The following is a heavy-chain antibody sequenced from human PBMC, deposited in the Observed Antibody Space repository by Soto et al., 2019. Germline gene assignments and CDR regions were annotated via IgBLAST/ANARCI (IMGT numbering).Heavy chain of an antibody. D-gene: IGHD2-15*01. CDR1: GFTFSGFD. CDR3: ARGQEVGAHFFDS. J-gene: IGHJ4*02. CDR2: IGTAGDT. V-gene: IGHV3-13*01. Sequence: GGSLRLSCEASGFTFSGFDMHWVRQPTGKGLEWVSTIGTAGDTYYAVSVKGRFTISRDNAKNSLSLQMNSLRAGVTAVYFCARGQEVGAHFFDSWGQGTQVTVSS.